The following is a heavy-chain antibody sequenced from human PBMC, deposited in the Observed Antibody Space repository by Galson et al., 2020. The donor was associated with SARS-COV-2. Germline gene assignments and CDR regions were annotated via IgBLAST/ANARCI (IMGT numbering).Heavy chain of an antibody. V-gene: IGHV3-23*01. D-gene: IGHD2-8*02. J-gene: IGHJ5*02. CDR2: ISRSGAGT. CDR3: AKVSGGFCTGGACYYLDT. CDR1: GFSFSDYD. Sequence: GESLKISCAASGFSFSDYDMSWVRQAPGKGLEWVSSISRSGAGTFYADSVKGRFIISRDNSKNTLSLQMTSLRADDTALYYCAKVSGGFCTGGACYYLDTWGQGTLVTVYS.